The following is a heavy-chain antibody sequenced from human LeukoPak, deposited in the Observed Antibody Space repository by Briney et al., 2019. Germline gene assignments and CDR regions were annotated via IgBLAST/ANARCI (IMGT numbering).Heavy chain of an antibody. CDR3: ARGLYSSSWSRGYYFDY. D-gene: IGHD6-13*01. J-gene: IGHJ4*02. V-gene: IGHV1-8*02. CDR2: MNPNSGNT. Sequence: ASVKVSCKASGYTFTNYYIHWVRQAPGQGLEWMGWMNPNSGNTGYAQKFQGRVTMTRNTSISTAYMELSSLRSEDTAVYYCARGLYSSSWSRGYYFDYWGQGTLVTVSS. CDR1: GYTFTNYY.